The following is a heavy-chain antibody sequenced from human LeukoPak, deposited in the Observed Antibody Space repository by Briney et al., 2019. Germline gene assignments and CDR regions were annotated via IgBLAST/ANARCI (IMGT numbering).Heavy chain of an antibody. Sequence: GGSLRLSCAASGFTFDDYAMHWVQQAPGKGLEWVSGISWNSGSIGYADSVKGRFTISRDNAKNSLYLQMNSLRAEDTALYYCAKDIFFRDDDTAMVSSGMDVWGQGTTVTVSS. CDR1: GFTFDDYA. J-gene: IGHJ6*02. CDR3: AKDIFFRDDDTAMVSSGMDV. D-gene: IGHD5-18*01. CDR2: ISWNSGSI. V-gene: IGHV3-9*01.